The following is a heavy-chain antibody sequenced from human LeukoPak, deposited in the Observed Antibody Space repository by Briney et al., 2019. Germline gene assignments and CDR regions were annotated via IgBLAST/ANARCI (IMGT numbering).Heavy chain of an antibody. CDR2: IFYSGST. Sequence: PSETLSLTCTVSGGSISSNSYYWGWIRQPPGKGLEWIGSIFYSGSTSYNPSLKSRVTISLDTSQNQFSLKLSSLTAADTAVYYCARGVVAAAGRTFDFWGQGTLVTVSS. D-gene: IGHD6-13*01. V-gene: IGHV4-39*07. J-gene: IGHJ4*02. CDR1: GGSISSNSYY. CDR3: ARGVVAAAGRTFDF.